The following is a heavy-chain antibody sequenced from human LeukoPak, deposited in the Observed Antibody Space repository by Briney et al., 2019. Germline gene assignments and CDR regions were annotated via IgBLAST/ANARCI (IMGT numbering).Heavy chain of an antibody. CDR2: IGDAGT. J-gene: IGHJ3*01. Sequence: PGGSLRLSCAASGFTFNDFAMTWVRQAPWKGLEWVSSIGDAGTYYADSVKGRFTISRDNSKNMLYLQLNSLRAGDTAMYYCAKNLGPFDVRGQGTMVTVSS. CDR3: AKNLGPFDV. CDR1: GFTFNDFA. D-gene: IGHD3-16*01. V-gene: IGHV3-23*01.